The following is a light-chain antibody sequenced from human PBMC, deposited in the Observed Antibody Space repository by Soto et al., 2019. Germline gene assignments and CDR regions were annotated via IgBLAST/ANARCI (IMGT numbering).Light chain of an antibody. V-gene: IGLV1-51*01. J-gene: IGLJ3*02. CDR2: DNN. Sequence: QSALTQPPSVSAAPGQKVTISCSGSSSNIGNNYVSWYQQLPGTAPKLLIYDNNKRPSGIPDRFSGSKSGTSATLGITGLQTGDEADYYCGTWDSSLSVVFGGGNQLTVL. CDR1: SSNIGNNY. CDR3: GTWDSSLSVV.